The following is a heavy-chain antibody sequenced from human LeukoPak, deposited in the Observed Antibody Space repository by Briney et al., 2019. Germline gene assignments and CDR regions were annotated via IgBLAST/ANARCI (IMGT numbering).Heavy chain of an antibody. Sequence: PGGSLRLSCAASGFTFSNYAVAWVRQAPGKGLEWVSVIGGGGESTYYADSVKGRFTISRDNSKNTLYLQMNSLRADDTAVYYCAKVGGIQLWLKKPFDYWGQGTLVTVSS. V-gene: IGHV3-23*01. CDR3: AKVGGIQLWLKKPFDY. J-gene: IGHJ4*02. D-gene: IGHD5-18*01. CDR1: GFTFSNYA. CDR2: IGGGGEST.